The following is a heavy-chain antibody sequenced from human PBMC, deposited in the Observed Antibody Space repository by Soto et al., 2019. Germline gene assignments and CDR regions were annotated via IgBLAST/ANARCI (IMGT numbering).Heavy chain of an antibody. CDR2: INPNSGGT. CDR1: GYTFTGYY. Sequence: QVQLVQSGAEVKKPGASVKVSCKASGYTFTGYYMHWVRQAPGQGLEWMGWINPNSGGTNYAQKCQGWVTMTRDTSISTAYMELSRLRSDDTAVYYCAREVTEDSSGWYRAGYFDYWGQGTLVTVSS. V-gene: IGHV1-2*04. D-gene: IGHD6-19*01. CDR3: AREVTEDSSGWYRAGYFDY. J-gene: IGHJ4*02.